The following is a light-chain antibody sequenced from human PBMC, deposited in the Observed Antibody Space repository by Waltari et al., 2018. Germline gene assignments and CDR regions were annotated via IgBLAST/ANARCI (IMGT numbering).Light chain of an antibody. CDR3: SSYTDSFTVV. J-gene: IGLJ3*02. V-gene: IGLV2-14*03. Sequence: QSALSQPASVSGSPGQTITIPCTGTSSDIGGNSPVSWYQQHPGKAPKLMIYDVRNRPSGVSYHFSGSKSANTASLTISGLQAEDEADYYCSSYTDSFTVVFGGGTRLTVL. CDR2: DVR. CDR1: SSDIGGNSP.